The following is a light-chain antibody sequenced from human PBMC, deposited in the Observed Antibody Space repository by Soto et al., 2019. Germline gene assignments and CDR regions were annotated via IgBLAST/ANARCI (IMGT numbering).Light chain of an antibody. J-gene: IGLJ3*02. CDR1: NSNLGGNT. Sequence: QSVLTQPPSASGTPGQRVTISCSGTNSNLGGNTENWYHQLPGTAPTHLFISNNKRPSGVLDRFSGSKSGTSASLAISGRQSEDEADYYCAAWDDSLNVWVFGGGTKLTVL. V-gene: IGLV1-44*01. CDR2: SNN. CDR3: AAWDDSLNVWV.